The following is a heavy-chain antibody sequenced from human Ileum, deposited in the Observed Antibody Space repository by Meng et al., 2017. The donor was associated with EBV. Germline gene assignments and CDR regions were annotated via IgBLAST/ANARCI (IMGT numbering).Heavy chain of an antibody. V-gene: IGHV4-4*02. Sequence: VRLAAAGPGLGKPSGTLSLTCAVSGGSISSSNWWSWVRQSPGKGLEWIGEIYHSGSTNYNPSLKSRVTISVDKSKNQFSLKLSSVTAADTAVYYCVRGRNDYLGIIDSWGQGVVVTVSS. CDR3: VRGRNDYLGIIDS. CDR1: GGSISSSNW. D-gene: IGHD5-24*01. CDR2: IYHSGST. J-gene: IGHJ4*02.